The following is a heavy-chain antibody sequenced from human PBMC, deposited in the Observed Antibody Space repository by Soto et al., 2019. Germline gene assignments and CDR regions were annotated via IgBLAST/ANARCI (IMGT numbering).Heavy chain of an antibody. Sequence: PGKGLEWVGFISSKPTGGTTEYATSVEGRFTVSRDESKTNAYLQMNSVNAYFTAVYYCTRWKVRYSDFWGHGTVVNDSS. J-gene: IGHJ4*01. CDR3: TRWKVRYSDF. V-gene: IGHV3-49*02. D-gene: IGHD1-1*01. CDR2: ISSKPTGGTT.